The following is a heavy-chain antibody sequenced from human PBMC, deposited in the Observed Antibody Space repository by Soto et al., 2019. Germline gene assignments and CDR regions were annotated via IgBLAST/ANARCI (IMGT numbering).Heavy chain of an antibody. D-gene: IGHD3-16*02. CDR3: ARVHRSDYIWGSYRHFDY. CDR1: GGTISNYY. V-gene: IGHV4-59*01. J-gene: IGHJ4*02. CDR2: IYYSGST. Sequence: SEPLCLPCTVAGGTISNYYWSWIRQPPGKGLEWIGYIYYSGSTNYNPSLKSRVTISVDTSKNQFSLKLSSVTAADTAVYYCARVHRSDYIWGSYRHFDYWGQGTLVTVSS.